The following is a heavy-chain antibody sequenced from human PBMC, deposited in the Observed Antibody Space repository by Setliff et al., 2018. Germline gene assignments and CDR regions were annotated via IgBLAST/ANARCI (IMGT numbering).Heavy chain of an antibody. J-gene: IGHJ4*02. Sequence: TLSLTCTVSGGSISSSSYYWGWIRQPPGKGLEWIGSIYYSGSTYYNPSLRSRVTISLDTSKNQFSLRLNSVTAADTAVYYCARDGGPRALDCWGQGTLVTVSS. D-gene: IGHD3-16*01. CDR3: ARDGGPRALDC. CDR1: GGSISSSSYY. V-gene: IGHV4-39*07. CDR2: IYYSGST.